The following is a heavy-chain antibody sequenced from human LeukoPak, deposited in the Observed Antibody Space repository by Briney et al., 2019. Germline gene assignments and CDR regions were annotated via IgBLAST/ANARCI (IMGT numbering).Heavy chain of an antibody. CDR3: DFGSWGAY. D-gene: IGHD1-26*01. V-gene: IGHV3-74*01. CDR1: GFTFSSYW. Sequence: GGSLRLSCAASGFTFSSYWMYWVRQAPGKGLVWVSRIDTDGTSTSYADSVKGRFTISRDNAKNTLYLRMNSLRAEETAVYYCDFGSWGAYWGQGTLVTVSS. CDR2: IDTDGTST. J-gene: IGHJ4*02.